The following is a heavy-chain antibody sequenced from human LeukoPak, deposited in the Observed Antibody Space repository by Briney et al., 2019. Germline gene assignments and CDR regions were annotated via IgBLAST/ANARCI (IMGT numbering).Heavy chain of an antibody. CDR1: GYTFTGYY. J-gene: IGHJ4*02. V-gene: IGHV1-2*02. CDR2: INPNSGGT. D-gene: IGHD6-13*01. Sequence: ASVKVSFKASGYTFTGYYMHWVRQAPGQGLEWMGWINPNSGGTNYAQKFQGRVTMTRDTSISTAYMELSRLRSDDTAVYYCATLKGRSSSWFDYWGQGTLVTVSS. CDR3: ATLKGRSSSWFDY.